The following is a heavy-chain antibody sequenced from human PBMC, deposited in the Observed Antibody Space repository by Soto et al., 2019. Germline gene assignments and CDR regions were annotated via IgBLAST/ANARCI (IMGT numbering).Heavy chain of an antibody. D-gene: IGHD6-6*01. CDR2: IIPLLNTP. J-gene: IGHJ6*02. Sequence: QVQLVQSGAEVKKPGSSVKVSCRASGGTFSSYAVSWVRQAPGQGLEWMGVIIPLLNTPKYVQKFQGRVTITADASATTAYMELSSLRSEDTGAYYCARESSSTNYYYYGMDVWGQGTTVTVAS. CDR3: ARESSSTNYYYYGMDV. CDR1: GGTFSSYA. V-gene: IGHV1-69*01.